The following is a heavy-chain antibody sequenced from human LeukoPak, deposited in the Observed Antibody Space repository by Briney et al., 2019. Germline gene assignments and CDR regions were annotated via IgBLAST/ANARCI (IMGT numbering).Heavy chain of an antibody. D-gene: IGHD4-17*01. Sequence: SETLSLTCTVSGGSISVYYWNWIRQPPGKGLEWLGYIYGSGATNYNPSLKSRVIISVDKSRGQFSLNLTSVTAADTAMYYCARGHTVRGMGVWGQGTTVTVSS. J-gene: IGHJ6*02. CDR1: GGSISVYY. CDR2: IYGSGAT. V-gene: IGHV4-59*01. CDR3: ARGHTVRGMGV.